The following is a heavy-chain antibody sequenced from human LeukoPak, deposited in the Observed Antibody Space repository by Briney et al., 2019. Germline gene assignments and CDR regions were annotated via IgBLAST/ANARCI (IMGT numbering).Heavy chain of an antibody. D-gene: IGHD2-8*01. CDR3: ARVFRGYCTNGVCAFEAFDI. V-gene: IGHV1-2*06. CDR2: INPNSGGT. CDR1: GYIFTGYY. Sequence: ASVKVSCKASGYIFTGYYMHWVRQAPGQGLEWMGRINPNSGGTNYAQKFQGRVTMTRDTSISTAYMELSRLRSDDTAVYYCARVFRGYCTNGVCAFEAFDIWGQGTMVTVSS. J-gene: IGHJ3*02.